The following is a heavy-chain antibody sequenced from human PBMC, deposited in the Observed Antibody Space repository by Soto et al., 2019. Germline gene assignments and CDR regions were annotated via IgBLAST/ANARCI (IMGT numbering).Heavy chain of an antibody. CDR2: IDWDDDK. J-gene: IGHJ6*03. Sequence: SGPTLVNPTPTLTLTCTFSGFSLSTSGMCVSWIRQPPGKALEWLARIDWDDDKYYSTSLKTRLTISKDTSKNQVVLTMTNMDPVDTATYYCARGLDYYGSGSYYSPHYYYYYMDVWGKGTTVTVSS. CDR3: ARGLDYYGSGSYYSPHYYYYYMDV. CDR1: GFSLSTSGMC. D-gene: IGHD3-10*01. V-gene: IGHV2-70*11.